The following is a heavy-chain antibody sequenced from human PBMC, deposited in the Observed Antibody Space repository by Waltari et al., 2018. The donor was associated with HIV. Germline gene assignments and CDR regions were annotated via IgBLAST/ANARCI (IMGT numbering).Heavy chain of an antibody. D-gene: IGHD4-17*01. Sequence: EVQLVESGGGLVQPGGSLRLSCAASAFTFANYAMGWVRQGPVRGLDWVSAIAGSGAATDYADSGRGRFSISRDNSKNTVYLEMNSLEAEDTAVYYWARRTAVHSGNFDYWGQGTLVTVSS. J-gene: IGHJ4*02. V-gene: IGHV3-23*04. CDR3: ARRTAVHSGNFDY. CDR2: IAGSGAAT. CDR1: AFTFANYA.